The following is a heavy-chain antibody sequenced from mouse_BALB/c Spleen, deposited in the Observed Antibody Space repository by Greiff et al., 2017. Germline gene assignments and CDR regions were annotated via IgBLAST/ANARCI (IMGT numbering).Heavy chain of an antibody. V-gene: IGHV5-6-5*01. Sequence: EVQVVESGGGLVKPGGSLKLSCAASGFTFSSYAMSWVRQTPEKRLEWVASISSGGSTYYPASVKGRFTISRDNARNILYLQMSSLRSEDTAMYYCARGDGYYVQWGQGTTLTVSS. CDR3: ARGDGYYVQ. J-gene: IGHJ2*01. CDR2: ISSGGST. D-gene: IGHD2-3*01. CDR1: GFTFSSYA.